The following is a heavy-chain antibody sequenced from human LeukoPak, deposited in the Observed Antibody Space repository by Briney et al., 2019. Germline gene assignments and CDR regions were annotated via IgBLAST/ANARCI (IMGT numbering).Heavy chain of an antibody. J-gene: IGHJ4*02. D-gene: IGHD3-10*01. Sequence: GASVKVSCKASGSTFTSYYMHWVRQAPGQGLEWMGWINPNSGGTNYTQKFQGRVTMTRDTSIRTAYMELSRLTSDDTAVYYCARDLGSEGSMVRGADNDYWGQGTLVSVSS. CDR1: GSTFTSYY. CDR2: INPNSGGT. CDR3: ARDLGSEGSMVRGADNDY. V-gene: IGHV1-2*02.